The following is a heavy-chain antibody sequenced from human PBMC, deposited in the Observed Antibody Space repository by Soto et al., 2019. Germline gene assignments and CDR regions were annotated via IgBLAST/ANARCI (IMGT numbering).Heavy chain of an antibody. D-gene: IGHD3-16*01. Sequence: VGAVILSCSGSGFTLISYAMSGVRQGPGDGVEGVSAISGRCRRTCYADSVKGRFAIARDNSKNTLYLQMNSLRAEDTAVYYCAKGGVFFPYYYYYMDVWGKGTTVTVSS. CDR1: GFTLISYA. CDR2: ISGRCRRT. CDR3: AKGGVFFPYYYYYMDV. J-gene: IGHJ6*03. V-gene: IGHV3-23*01.